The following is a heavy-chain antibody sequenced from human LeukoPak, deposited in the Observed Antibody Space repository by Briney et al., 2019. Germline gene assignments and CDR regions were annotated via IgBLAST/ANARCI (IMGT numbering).Heavy chain of an antibody. Sequence: AASVKVSCKASGFTFTSSAMQWVRQARGQRLEWIGWIVVGSGNTNYAQKFQERVTITRDMSTSTAYMELSSLRSEDTAVYYCARLGIAVAGTTLDAFDIWGQGTMVTVSS. V-gene: IGHV1-58*02. CDR1: GFTFTSSA. D-gene: IGHD6-19*01. J-gene: IGHJ3*02. CDR3: ARLGIAVAGTTLDAFDI. CDR2: IVVGSGNT.